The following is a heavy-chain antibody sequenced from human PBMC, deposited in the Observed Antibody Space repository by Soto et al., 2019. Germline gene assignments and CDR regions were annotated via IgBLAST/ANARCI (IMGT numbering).Heavy chain of an antibody. CDR3: ANAIGAELRFLEWPMDYYYYGMDV. D-gene: IGHD3-3*01. CDR1: GFTFSSYA. J-gene: IGHJ6*02. V-gene: IGHV3-23*01. CDR2: ISGSGGST. Sequence: GGSLRLSCAASGFTFSSYAMSWVRQAPGKGLEWVSAISGSGGSTYYADSVKGRFTIFRYNSKNTLYLQMSSLRAEDMAVYYCANAIGAELRFLEWPMDYYYYGMDVWGQGTTVTVSS.